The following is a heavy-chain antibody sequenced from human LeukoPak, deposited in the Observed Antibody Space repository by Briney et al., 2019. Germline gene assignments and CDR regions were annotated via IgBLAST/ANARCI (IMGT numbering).Heavy chain of an antibody. J-gene: IGHJ6*02. V-gene: IGHV4-59*08. D-gene: IGHD6-13*01. Sequence: SETLSLTCTVSGGSISSYCWSWIRQPPGKGLEWIGYIYYSGSTNYNPSLKSRVTISVDTSKNQFSLKLNSVTAADTAVYYCARHVYSSSWYIYYYGMDVWGQGTTVTVSS. CDR1: GGSISSYC. CDR3: ARHVYSSSWYIYYYGMDV. CDR2: IYYSGST.